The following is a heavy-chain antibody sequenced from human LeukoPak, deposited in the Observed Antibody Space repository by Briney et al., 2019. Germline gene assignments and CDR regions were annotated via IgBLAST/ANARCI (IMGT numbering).Heavy chain of an antibody. J-gene: IGHJ6*03. CDR2: INPNSGGT. Sequence: ASVKVSCKAPGYTFTGYYMHWVRQAPGQGLEWMGWINPNSGGTNYAQKFQGRVTMTRDTSISTAYMELSRLRSDDTAVYYCARETTDYYYYYYMDVWGKGTTVTVSS. D-gene: IGHD4-11*01. CDR3: ARETTDYYYYYYMDV. V-gene: IGHV1-2*02. CDR1: GYTFTGYY.